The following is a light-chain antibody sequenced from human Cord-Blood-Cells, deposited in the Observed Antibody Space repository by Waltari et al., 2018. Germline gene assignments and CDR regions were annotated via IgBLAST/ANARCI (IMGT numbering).Light chain of an antibody. CDR2: KDS. CDR3: QSADSSGTYVV. Sequence: YELTQPPSVSVSPGQTARITCSGDALPKQYAYWYQQKPGQAPVLVIYKDSERPSGIPERFSGSSSGTTVTLTISGVQAEDEADYYCQSADSSGTYVVFGGGTKLTVL. CDR1: ALPKQY. V-gene: IGLV3-25*03. J-gene: IGLJ2*01.